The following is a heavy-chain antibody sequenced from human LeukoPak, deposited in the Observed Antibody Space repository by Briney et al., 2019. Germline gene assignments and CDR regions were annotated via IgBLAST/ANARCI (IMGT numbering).Heavy chain of an antibody. J-gene: IGHJ4*02. Sequence: PSETLSLTCTVSGGSISSSSYYWVWIRQPRGKGLEWIGSIYYSGSTYYNPSLKSRVTISVDTSKNQFSLKLSSVTAADTAVYYCALGLLLDYWGQGTPVTVSS. D-gene: IGHD3-22*01. CDR2: IYYSGST. CDR3: ALGLLLDY. CDR1: GGSISSSSYY. V-gene: IGHV4-39*01.